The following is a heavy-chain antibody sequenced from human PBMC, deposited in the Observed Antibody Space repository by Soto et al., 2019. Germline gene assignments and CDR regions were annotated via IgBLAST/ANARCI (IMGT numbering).Heavy chain of an antibody. CDR1: GFTFSSYE. D-gene: IGHD3-10*01. Sequence: GGSLRLSCGASGFTFSSYEMNWVRQAPGKGLEWVSYISSSGSTIYYADSVKGRFTISRDNAKNSLYLQMNSLRAEGTAVYYCAREGMVRGVIILPYYYYGMDVWGQGTTVTVSS. CDR3: AREGMVRGVIILPYYYYGMDV. CDR2: ISSSGSTI. V-gene: IGHV3-48*03. J-gene: IGHJ6*02.